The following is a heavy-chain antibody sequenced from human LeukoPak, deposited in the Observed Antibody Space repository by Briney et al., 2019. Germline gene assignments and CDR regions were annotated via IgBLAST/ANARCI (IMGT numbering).Heavy chain of an antibody. J-gene: IGHJ4*02. D-gene: IGHD3-9*01. Sequence: SETLSLTCTVSGGSISSSSYYWGWIRQPPGKGLEWIGSIYYSGSTYYNLSLKSRVTISVDTSKNQFSLKLSSVTAADTAVYYCAREVIYYDILTGYPDYFDYWGQGTLVTVSS. CDR1: GGSISSSSYY. CDR2: IYYSGST. CDR3: AREVIYYDILTGYPDYFDY. V-gene: IGHV4-39*07.